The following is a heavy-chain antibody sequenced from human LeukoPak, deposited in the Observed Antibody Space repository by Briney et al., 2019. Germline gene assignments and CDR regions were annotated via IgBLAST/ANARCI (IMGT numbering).Heavy chain of an antibody. Sequence: GGSLRLSCAASGFTVSEYYMRWVRQAAGGGREWVSYISSSGSTIYYADSVKGRFPISRDNAKNSLYLQMNSLRAEDTAVYYCARPYSSGWYWFDPWGQGTLVTVSS. CDR3: ARPYSSGWYWFDP. J-gene: IGHJ5*02. CDR2: ISSSGSTI. CDR1: GFTVSEYY. V-gene: IGHV3-11*01. D-gene: IGHD6-19*01.